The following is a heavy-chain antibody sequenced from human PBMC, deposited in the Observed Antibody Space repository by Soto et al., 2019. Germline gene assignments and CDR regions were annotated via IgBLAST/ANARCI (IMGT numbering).Heavy chain of an antibody. Sequence: GVSLRLSCAASGFIFNSYAMSWVRQAPGKGLEWVSTLTSTGGTYYADSVKGRFPISRDNSKNTLYLQMNNLRAEDTAVYYCAKDGDLYSGYFDYWGQGTLVTVSS. J-gene: IGHJ4*02. CDR3: AKDGDLYSGYFDY. CDR1: GFIFNSYA. D-gene: IGHD3-10*01. V-gene: IGHV3-23*01. CDR2: LTSTGGT.